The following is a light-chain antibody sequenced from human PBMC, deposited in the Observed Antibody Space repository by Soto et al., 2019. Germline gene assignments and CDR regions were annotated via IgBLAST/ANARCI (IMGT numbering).Light chain of an antibody. CDR3: TSYASGSAYV. CDR2: DVS. J-gene: IGLJ1*01. V-gene: IGLV2-18*02. CDR1: SSDVGGYNR. Sequence: QSALTQPPSVSGSPGQSVAISCTGTSSDVGGYNRVSWYQQAPGKAPKLLIYDVSNRPSGGSTRFSGSKSGNMASLTISGLQAEDEADYYCTSYASGSAYVFGPGTKVTVL.